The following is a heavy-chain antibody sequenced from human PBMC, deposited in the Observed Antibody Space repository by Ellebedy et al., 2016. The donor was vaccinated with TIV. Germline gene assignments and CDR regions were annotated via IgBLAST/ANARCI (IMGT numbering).Heavy chain of an antibody. J-gene: IGHJ6*02. CDR1: GFTFSSYS. V-gene: IGHV3-21*01. CDR3: PRDQSVTTLQYYYYGMDV. Sequence: GGSLRLSXAASGFTFSSYSMNWVRQAPGKGLEWVSSISSSSSYIYYADSVKGRFTISRDNAKNSLYLQMNSLRAEDTAVYYCPRDQSVTTLQYYYYGMDVWGQGTTVTVSS. D-gene: IGHD4-17*01. CDR2: ISSSSSYI.